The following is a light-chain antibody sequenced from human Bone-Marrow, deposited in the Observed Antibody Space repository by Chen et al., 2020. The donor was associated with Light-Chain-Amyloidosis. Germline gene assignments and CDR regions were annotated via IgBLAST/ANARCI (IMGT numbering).Light chain of an antibody. Sequence: SYVLTQPSSVSVAPGQTATIACGGNNIGSTSVHWYQQTPGQAPLLVVYDDSYRPSGIPERLSGSNSGNTATLTISRVEARDEADYYCQVWDRSSGRPVFGGGTKLTVL. CDR1: NIGSTS. CDR2: DDS. J-gene: IGLJ3*02. V-gene: IGLV3-21*02. CDR3: QVWDRSSGRPV.